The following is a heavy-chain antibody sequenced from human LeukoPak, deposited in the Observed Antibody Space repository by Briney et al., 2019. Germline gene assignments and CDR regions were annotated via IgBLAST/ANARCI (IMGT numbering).Heavy chain of an antibody. CDR3: ARGRGGYCSSTSCRRNREGGSQNWFDP. CDR2: MNPNSGNT. V-gene: IGHV1-8*02. J-gene: IGHJ5*02. Sequence: ASVKVSCKASGYTFTSYDINWVRQATGQGLEWMGWMNPNSGNTGYAQKFQGRVTMTRNTSISTAYMELSSLRSEDTAVYYCARGRGGYCSSTSCRRNREGGSQNWFDPWGQGTLVTVSS. D-gene: IGHD2-2*01. CDR1: GYTFTSYD.